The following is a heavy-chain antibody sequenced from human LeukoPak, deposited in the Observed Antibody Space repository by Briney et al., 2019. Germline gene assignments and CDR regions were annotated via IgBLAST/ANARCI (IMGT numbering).Heavy chain of an antibody. J-gene: IGHJ6*03. CDR1: GGTFNTFA. CDR3: ARARSGFGEYYYMDV. CDR2: IIPIFGTA. V-gene: IGHV1-69*01. Sequence: SVKVSCKASGGTFNTFAISWVRQAPGQGLEWMGGIIPIFGTANYAQKFQGRVTITADESTSTAYMELSSLRSEDTAVYYCARARSGFGEYYYMDVWGKGTTVTISS. D-gene: IGHD3-10*01.